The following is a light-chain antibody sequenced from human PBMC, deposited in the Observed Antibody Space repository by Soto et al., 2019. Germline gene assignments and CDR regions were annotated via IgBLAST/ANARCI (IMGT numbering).Light chain of an antibody. V-gene: IGLV1-40*01. CDR1: SSNIGAGYD. Sequence: QSVLTQPPSVSGAPGQRVTISCTGSSSNIGAGYDVHWYQQLPGTAPKLLIYGNINRPSGVPDRFSGSKSGTSASLAITGLQAEDEADYYCQSSDSSLSGLVVFGGGTQLTVL. CDR3: QSSDSSLSGLVV. CDR2: GNI. J-gene: IGLJ2*01.